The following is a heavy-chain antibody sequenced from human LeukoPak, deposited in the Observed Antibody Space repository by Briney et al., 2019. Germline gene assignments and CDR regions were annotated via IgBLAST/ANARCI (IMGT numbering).Heavy chain of an antibody. CDR2: IYSGGST. D-gene: IGHD1-26*01. Sequence: GRSLRLSCAASGFTFSMYGMHWVRQAPGKGLEWVSLIYSGGSTYYADSVKGRFTISRDDSKNMVFLQMNSLRAEDTAVYYCARGIREGAPIDLWGQGTLVTVST. CDR3: ARGIREGAPIDL. V-gene: IGHV3-NL1*01. J-gene: IGHJ5*02. CDR1: GFTFSMYG.